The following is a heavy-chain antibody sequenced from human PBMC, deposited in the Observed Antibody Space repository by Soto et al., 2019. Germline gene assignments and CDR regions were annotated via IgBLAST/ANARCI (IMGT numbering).Heavy chain of an antibody. CDR1: GFTFSSFW. CDR2: INSDGSNT. Sequence: GGSLRLSCAASGFTFSSFWMHWVRQAPGEGLVWVSRINSDGSNTNYADSVKGRFTISRDNAKNQFSLQLNSVTPEDTAVYYCARFGSGWWFDYWGQGTLVTVSS. V-gene: IGHV3-74*01. J-gene: IGHJ4*02. D-gene: IGHD6-19*01. CDR3: ARFGSGWWFDY.